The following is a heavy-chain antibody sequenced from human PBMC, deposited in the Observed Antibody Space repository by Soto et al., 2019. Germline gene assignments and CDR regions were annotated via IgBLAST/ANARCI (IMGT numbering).Heavy chain of an antibody. D-gene: IGHD5-12*01. Sequence: EVQLVESGGGLVQPGGSLRLSCTASGFTFTDHSMNWVRHAPGKGLEWLSYIHAISNAIHYADSVKCRFAMSRDNAKKSVFLQMNSLRVEDTGVYYCARDRPTTFSADLWGQGTVVTVSS. V-gene: IGHV3-48*04. CDR1: GFTFTDHS. CDR2: IHAISNAI. J-gene: IGHJ3*01. CDR3: ARDRPTTFSADL.